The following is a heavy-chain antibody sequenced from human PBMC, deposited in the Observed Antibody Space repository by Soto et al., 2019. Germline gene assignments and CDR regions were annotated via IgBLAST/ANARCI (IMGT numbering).Heavy chain of an antibody. CDR2: VIPMFGTA. CDR3: ARGVVVVPASQLGWFDP. J-gene: IGHJ5*02. Sequence: WASVKVSCKASGGTFSRDAISWVRQAPGQGLEWMGGVIPMFGTAKYVQKFQGRLTITADESTTTAYMELRSLRSDDTAVYYCARGVVVVPASQLGWFDPWGQGTLVTVSS. V-gene: IGHV1-69*13. CDR1: GGTFSRDA. D-gene: IGHD2-15*01.